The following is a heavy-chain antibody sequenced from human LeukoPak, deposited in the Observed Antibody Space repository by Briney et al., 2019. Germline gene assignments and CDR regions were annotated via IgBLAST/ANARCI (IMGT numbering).Heavy chain of an antibody. V-gene: IGHV3-53*01. Sequence: GGSLRLSCAASGSTVSSNYMNWVRQAPGKGLEWVSVIYNGGGTYYADSVKGRFTISRDDSKNTLYVQMDSLRAEDTATYYCAKGAAAGTRRFDYWGQGTLVTVSS. CDR1: GSTVSSNY. J-gene: IGHJ4*02. CDR2: IYNGGGT. CDR3: AKGAAAGTRRFDY. D-gene: IGHD6-13*01.